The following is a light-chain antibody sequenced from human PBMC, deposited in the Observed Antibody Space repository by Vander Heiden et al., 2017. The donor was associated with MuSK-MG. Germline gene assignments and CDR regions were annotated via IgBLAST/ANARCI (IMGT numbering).Light chain of an antibody. Sequence: QSVLTQPPSASGTPGQRVTISCSGSSPNIGTNYVYWYQQLPGTAPKLRIHGNYQRPSGVPDRFSGSKSGTSASLAISGLSSEDEADYYCAAWDDSLSGWVFGGGTKLTVL. J-gene: IGLJ3*02. CDR1: SPNIGTNY. CDR3: AAWDDSLSGWV. V-gene: IGLV1-47*03. CDR2: GNY.